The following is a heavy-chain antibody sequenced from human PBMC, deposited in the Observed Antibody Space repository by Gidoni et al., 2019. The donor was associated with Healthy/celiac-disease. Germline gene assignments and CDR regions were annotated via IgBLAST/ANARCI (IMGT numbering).Heavy chain of an antibody. V-gene: IGHV4-39*01. CDR3: ARVPTTVVTHWYFDL. CDR2: IFYSGST. D-gene: IGHD4-17*01. Sequence: QLQLQESGPGLVKPSEPLSLTCTVSGGSISSSGYYWGWIRQPPGKGLEWIGSIFYSGSTYYNPSLKSRVTISVDTSKNQFSLKLSSVTPADPAVYYCARVPTTVVTHWYFDLWGRGTLVTVSS. CDR1: GGSISSSGYY. J-gene: IGHJ2*01.